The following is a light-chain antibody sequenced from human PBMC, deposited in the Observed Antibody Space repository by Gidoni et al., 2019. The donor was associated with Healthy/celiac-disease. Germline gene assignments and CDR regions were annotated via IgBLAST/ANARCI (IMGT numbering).Light chain of an antibody. Sequence: DIQMTQSPSSLSASVGDRVTITCRASQSISSYLNWYQQKPGKAPKLLIYAASSLQSGVPSRFSGSGSGTDFTLTISRLQPEDFATYYCQQSYLFXGXTKVEIK. V-gene: IGKV1-39*01. CDR2: AAS. CDR3: QQSYL. J-gene: IGKJ4*01. CDR1: QSISSY.